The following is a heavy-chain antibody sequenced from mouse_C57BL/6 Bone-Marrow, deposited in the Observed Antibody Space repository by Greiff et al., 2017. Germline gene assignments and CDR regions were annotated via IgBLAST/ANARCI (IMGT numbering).Heavy chain of an antibody. CDR2: IDPSDSYT. J-gene: IGHJ4*01. D-gene: IGHD2-12*01. CDR1: GYTFTSYW. V-gene: IGHV1-59*01. CDR3: ARDDDYAMDY. Sequence: QVQLQQPGAELVRPGTSVKLSCKASGYTFTSYWMHWVKQRPGQGLEWIGVIDPSDSYTNYNQKFKGKATLTVDTSSSTAYMQLSSLTSEDSAVYYCARDDDYAMDYWGQGTSGTVSS.